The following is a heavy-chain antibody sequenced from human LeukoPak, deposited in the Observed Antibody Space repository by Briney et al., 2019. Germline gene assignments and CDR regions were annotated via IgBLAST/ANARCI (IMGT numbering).Heavy chain of an antibody. Sequence: PSETLSLTCTVSGGSISSSSYYWGWIRQPPGKGLEWIGSIYYSGSTYYNPSLKSRVTISVDTSKNQFSLKLSSVTAADTAVYYCARHRIAVATDPFDYWGQGTLVTVSS. CDR3: ARHRIAVATDPFDY. CDR1: GGSISSSSYY. J-gene: IGHJ4*02. CDR2: IYYSGST. D-gene: IGHD6-19*01. V-gene: IGHV4-39*01.